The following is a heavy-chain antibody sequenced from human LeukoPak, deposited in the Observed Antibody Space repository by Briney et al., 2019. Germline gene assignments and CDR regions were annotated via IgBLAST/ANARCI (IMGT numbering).Heavy chain of an antibody. D-gene: IGHD2-2*01. V-gene: IGHV4-59*01. CDR2: MYNSGST. CDR1: GASIRSYY. CDR3: ARLGGPAAVDY. Sequence: SETLSLTCTVSGASIRSYYWSWIRQPPGRGLEWIGYMYNSGSTYYNPSLKSRVTISGDTYKNQFSLKLTSVTAADTAVYYCARLGGPAAVDYWGQGTLVTVSS. J-gene: IGHJ4*02.